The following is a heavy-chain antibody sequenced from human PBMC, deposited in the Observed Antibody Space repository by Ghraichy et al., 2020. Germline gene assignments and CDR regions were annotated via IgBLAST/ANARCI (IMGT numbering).Heavy chain of an antibody. Sequence: SETLSLTCTVSGGSISSYYWSWIRQPPGRGLEWIGYIYYSGSTNYNPSLKSRVTMSVDTSKNQFSLKLSSVTAADSAVYYCARHSKDYCSGGTCFPFDNWGQGALVTVSS. D-gene: IGHD2-15*01. J-gene: IGHJ4*02. CDR3: ARHSKDYCSGGTCFPFDN. CDR2: IYYSGST. V-gene: IGHV4-59*08. CDR1: GGSISSYY.